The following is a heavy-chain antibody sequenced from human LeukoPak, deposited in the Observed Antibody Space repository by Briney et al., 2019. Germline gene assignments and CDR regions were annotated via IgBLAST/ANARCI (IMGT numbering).Heavy chain of an antibody. V-gene: IGHV4-34*01. CDR3: ARAGMVYSGYEFFYYYYMDV. CDR2: INHSGST. CDR1: GGSFSGYY. J-gene: IGHJ6*03. Sequence: KFSETLSLTCAVYGGSFSGYYWSWIRQPPGKGLEWIGEINHSGSTNYNPSLKSRVTISVDTSKNQFSLELSSVTAADTAVYYCARAGMVYSGYEFFYYYYMDVWGKGTTVTVSS. D-gene: IGHD5-12*01.